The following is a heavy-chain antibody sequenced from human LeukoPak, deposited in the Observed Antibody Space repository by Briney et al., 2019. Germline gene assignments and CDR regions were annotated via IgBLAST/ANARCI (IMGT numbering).Heavy chain of an antibody. V-gene: IGHV1-18*01. J-gene: IGHJ4*02. D-gene: IGHD3-10*01. CDR2: ISAYHGNT. Sequence: EASVKVSCKASGYTFTTYTMNWVRQAPGQGLEWMGWISAYHGNTNYAQKLQGRVTMTTDTSTSTAYMELRSLRSDDTAVYYCARQRNVVRGAPLFDYWGQGTLVTVSS. CDR1: GYTFTTYT. CDR3: ARQRNVVRGAPLFDY.